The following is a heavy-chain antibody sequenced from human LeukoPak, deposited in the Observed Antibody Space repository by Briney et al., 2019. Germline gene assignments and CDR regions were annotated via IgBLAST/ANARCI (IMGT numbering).Heavy chain of an antibody. CDR1: GFTFSSYG. CDR3: AKDMALIGPGYFDL. CDR2: ISYDGSNK. D-gene: IGHD3-22*01. J-gene: IGHJ2*01. Sequence: GGSLRLSCAASGFTFSSYGMHWVRQAPGKGLEWVAVISYDGSNKYYADSVKGRFTISRDNSKNTLYLQMNSLRAEDTALYYCAKDMALIGPGYFDLWGRGTLVTVSS. V-gene: IGHV3-30*18.